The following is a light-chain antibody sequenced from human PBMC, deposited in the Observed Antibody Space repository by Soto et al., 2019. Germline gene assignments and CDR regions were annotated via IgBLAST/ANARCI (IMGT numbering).Light chain of an antibody. CDR1: SSDVGGYNY. CDR3: SSYTSSSTLMV. V-gene: IGLV2-14*01. J-gene: IGLJ2*01. Sequence: QSALTQPASVSGSPGQSITISCTGTSSDVGGYNYVSWYQQHPGKATKLMIYDVSNRPSGVSNHFSVSKSRNTASLTISGLQAEDEAEYYCSSYTSSSTLMVFGGGTKVTVL. CDR2: DVS.